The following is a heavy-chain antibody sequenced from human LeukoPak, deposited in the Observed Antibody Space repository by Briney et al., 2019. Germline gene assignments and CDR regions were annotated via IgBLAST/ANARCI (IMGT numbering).Heavy chain of an antibody. Sequence: SLTLSLTCTVSGGSISSGDYYWSWIRQPPGKGLEWIGYIYYSGSTYYNPSLKSRVTISVDTSKNQFSLKLSSVTAADTAVYYCARDDFDHYFDYWGQGTLVTVSS. D-gene: IGHD3-9*01. CDR2: IYYSGST. V-gene: IGHV4-30-4*01. J-gene: IGHJ4*02. CDR1: GGSISSGDYY. CDR3: ARDDFDHYFDY.